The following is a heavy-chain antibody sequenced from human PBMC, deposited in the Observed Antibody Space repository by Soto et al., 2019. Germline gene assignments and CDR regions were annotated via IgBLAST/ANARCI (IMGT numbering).Heavy chain of an antibody. CDR2: ISGSGGST. Sequence: GGSLRLSCAASGFTFSSYAMSWVRQAPGKGLEWVSAISGSGGSTYYADSVKGRFTISRDNSKNTLYLQMNSLRAEDTAVYYCGSHRDSYYYYYMDVWGKGTTVTVSS. V-gene: IGHV3-23*01. J-gene: IGHJ6*03. CDR3: GSHRDSYYYYYMDV. CDR1: GFTFSSYA.